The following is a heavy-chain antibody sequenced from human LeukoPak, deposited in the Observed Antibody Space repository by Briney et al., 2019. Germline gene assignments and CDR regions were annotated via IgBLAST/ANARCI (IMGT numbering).Heavy chain of an antibody. CDR2: ISYDGSNK. CDR3: ATLRRESSSWDDSAEYFQH. Sequence: GGSLRLSCAASGFTFSSYGMHWVRQAPGKGLEWVAVISYDGSNKYYADSVKGRFTISRDNSKNTLYLQMNSLRAEDTAVYYCATLRRESSSWDDSAEYFQHWGQGTLVTVSS. CDR1: GFTFSSYG. D-gene: IGHD6-13*01. J-gene: IGHJ1*01. V-gene: IGHV3-30*03.